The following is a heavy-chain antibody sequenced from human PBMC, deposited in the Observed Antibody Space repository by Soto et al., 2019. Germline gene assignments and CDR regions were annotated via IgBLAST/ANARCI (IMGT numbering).Heavy chain of an antibody. CDR1: GGSISSYY. CDR3: GRRETPRPGFFYLDV. J-gene: IGHJ6*03. Sequence: TSETLSLTCTVSGGSISSYYWSWIRQPPGKGLEWIGYIYYSGSTNYNPSLKSRVTISVDTSKNSFSLKLSSVTAADTAVYFCGRRETPRPGFFYLDVWGKGTTVTVSS. V-gene: IGHV4-59*12. D-gene: IGHD3-10*01. CDR2: IYYSGST.